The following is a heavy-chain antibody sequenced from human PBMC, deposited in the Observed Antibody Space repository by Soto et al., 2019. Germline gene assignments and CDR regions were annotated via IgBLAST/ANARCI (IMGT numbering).Heavy chain of an antibody. CDR3: ARERPETYYDANSCCYLDY. Sequence: SAGQPSSKAPGGTFSSTALRSLRQAPGQGHEWMGGIIPIFGTANYAQKFQGRVTITADESTSTAYMELSSLRSEDTALYYCARERPETYYDANSCCYLDYGGQ. CDR2: IIPIFGTA. V-gene: IGHV1-69*13. CDR1: GGTFSSTA. D-gene: IGHD3-22*01. J-gene: IGHJ4*01.